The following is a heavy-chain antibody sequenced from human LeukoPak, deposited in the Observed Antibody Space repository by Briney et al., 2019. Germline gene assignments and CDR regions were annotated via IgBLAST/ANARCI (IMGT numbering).Heavy chain of an antibody. CDR3: ARGDASMATGFNY. Sequence: GESLKISCQTSGFTFTNYWIGWVRQMPGKGLERMGIIYPGDSDTKYSPSFRGQVTMSADKSTSTAYLQWGSLKASDTAMYSCARGDASMATGFNYWGQGTLVTVSS. D-gene: IGHD6-6*01. CDR2: IYPGDSDT. V-gene: IGHV5-51*01. CDR1: GFTFTNYW. J-gene: IGHJ4*02.